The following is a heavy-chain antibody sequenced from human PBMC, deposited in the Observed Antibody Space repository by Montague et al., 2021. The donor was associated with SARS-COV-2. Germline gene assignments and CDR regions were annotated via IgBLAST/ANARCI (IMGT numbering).Heavy chain of an antibody. CDR1: GFSLSTSGMC. CDR3: ARSFSIFGVVIRRAYFDY. CDR2: IDWDDDK. J-gene: IGHJ4*02. V-gene: IGHV2-70*01. Sequence: PALVKPTQTLTLTCTFSGFSLSTSGMCVSWIRQPPGKALEWLALIDWDDDKYYSTSLKTRLTISKDTSKNQVVLTMTNMDPVDTATYYCARSFSIFGVVIRRAYFDYWGQGTLVTVAS. D-gene: IGHD3-3*01.